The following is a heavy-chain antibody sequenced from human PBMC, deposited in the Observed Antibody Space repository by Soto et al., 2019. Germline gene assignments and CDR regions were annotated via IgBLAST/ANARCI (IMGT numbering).Heavy chain of an antibody. V-gene: IGHV3-64*01. J-gene: IGHJ6*02. CDR1: GFTFRNSA. CDR2: ITSSGDNT. CDR3: ARGQGANYYYYYAMDV. Sequence: EVQLVESGGGLVQPGGSLRLSCAASGFTFRNSAMHWVRQAPGKGLEYVSAITSSGDNTYYANSVKGRFTISRDNSKNTLYLQMCSLRAEDMAVYYCARGQGANYYYYYAMDVWGQGTTVTVSS.